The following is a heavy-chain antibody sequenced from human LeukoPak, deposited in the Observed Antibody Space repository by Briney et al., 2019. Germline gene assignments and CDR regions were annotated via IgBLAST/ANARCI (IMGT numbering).Heavy chain of an antibody. Sequence: PGGSLRLSCAASGFTFSSYVMHWVRQAPGKGLGWVALIWYDGSNKYYADSVKGRFTISRDNSKSTPYLQTNSLRAEDTAVYYCATDKGSTSPRGGYFDYWGQGTLVTVSS. CDR2: IWYDGSNK. CDR1: GFTFSSYV. CDR3: ATDKGSTSPRGGYFDY. V-gene: IGHV3-33*01. D-gene: IGHD2-2*01. J-gene: IGHJ4*02.